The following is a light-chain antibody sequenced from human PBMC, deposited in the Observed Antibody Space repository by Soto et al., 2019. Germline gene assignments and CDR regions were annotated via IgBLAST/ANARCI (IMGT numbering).Light chain of an antibody. CDR2: GAS. CDR3: QQYGSSPGT. V-gene: IGKV3-20*01. Sequence: EIVLTQSPGTLSLSPGERATLSCRASQSVSSSYLAWYRQKPGQAPRLLIYGASSSATGIPDRFSGSASGTDFTLTISRLEPEDFAVYYCQQYGSSPGTFGQGTKVEIK. CDR1: QSVSSSY. J-gene: IGKJ1*01.